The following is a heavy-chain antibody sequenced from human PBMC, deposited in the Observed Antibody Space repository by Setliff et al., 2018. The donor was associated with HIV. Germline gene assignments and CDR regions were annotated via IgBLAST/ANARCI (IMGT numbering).Heavy chain of an antibody. J-gene: IGHJ3*02. CDR2: INAGNGNT. Sequence: ASVKVSCKASGYTFTSYAMHWVRQAPGQRLEWMGWINAGNGNTGYAQKFQGRVTMTRNTSISTAYMELSSLRSEDTAVYYCARGFQVGQWLGDGAFDIWGQGTMVTVSS. V-gene: IGHV1-3*01. CDR1: GYTFTSYA. CDR3: ARGFQVGQWLGDGAFDI. D-gene: IGHD6-19*01.